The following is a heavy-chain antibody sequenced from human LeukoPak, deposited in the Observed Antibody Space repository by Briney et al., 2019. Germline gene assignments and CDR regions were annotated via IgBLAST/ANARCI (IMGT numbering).Heavy chain of an antibody. CDR1: GGSITSHY. D-gene: IGHD3-16*01. V-gene: IGHV4-59*08. CDR2: THYTGET. CDR3: ANSPPGDYGVGN. Sequence: PSETPSLTCSVSGGSITSHYWSWIRQPPGKGLEWLGYTHYTGETRSIPSLRSRLTMSTDTSKNQVSLTLSFVTAADTAVYYCANSPPGDYGVGNWGQGLLVTVSS. J-gene: IGHJ4*02.